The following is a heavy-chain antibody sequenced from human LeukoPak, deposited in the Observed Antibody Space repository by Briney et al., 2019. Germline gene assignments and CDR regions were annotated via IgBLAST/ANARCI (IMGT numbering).Heavy chain of an antibody. CDR1: GFNFDDYA. J-gene: IGHJ4*02. CDR2: IGWNSGSI. Sequence: GRSLRLSCAASGFNFDDYAMHWVRQAPGKGLEWVSGIGWNSGSIGYANSVKGRFTISRDNAKNSLYLQMNSLRAEDMALYYCAKDVSLGYCSGGTCSAHCDHWGQGTLVTVSS. CDR3: AKDVSLGYCSGGTCSAHCDH. V-gene: IGHV3-9*03. D-gene: IGHD2-15*01.